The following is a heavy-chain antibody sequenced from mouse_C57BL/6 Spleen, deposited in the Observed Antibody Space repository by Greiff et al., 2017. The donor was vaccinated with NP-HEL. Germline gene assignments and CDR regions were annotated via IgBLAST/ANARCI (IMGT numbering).Heavy chain of an antibody. Sequence: VQLQQSGAELVRPGASVTLSCKASGYTFTDYEMHWVKQTPVHGLEWIGAIDPETGGTAYNQKFKGKAILTADKSSSTAYMELRSLTSEDSAVYYCTRCYYCDSNGFADWGQGTLVTVSA. J-gene: IGHJ3*01. D-gene: IGHD1-1*01. CDR3: TRCYYCDSNGFAD. V-gene: IGHV1-15*01. CDR2: IDPETGGT. CDR1: GYTFTDYE.